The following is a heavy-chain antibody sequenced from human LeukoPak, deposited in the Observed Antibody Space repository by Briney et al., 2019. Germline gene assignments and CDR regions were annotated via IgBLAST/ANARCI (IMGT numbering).Heavy chain of an antibody. J-gene: IGHJ4*02. D-gene: IGHD3-10*01. CDR2: IYYSGST. V-gene: IGHV4-30-4*01. CDR1: GGSISSGDYY. Sequence: PSETLSLTCTVSGGSISSGDYYWSWIRQPPGKGLEWIGYIYYSGSTYYNPSLKSRVTISVYTSKNQFSLKLSSVTAADTAVYNCAREDVGDMTLFDYWGQGTLVTVSS. CDR3: AREDVGDMTLFDY.